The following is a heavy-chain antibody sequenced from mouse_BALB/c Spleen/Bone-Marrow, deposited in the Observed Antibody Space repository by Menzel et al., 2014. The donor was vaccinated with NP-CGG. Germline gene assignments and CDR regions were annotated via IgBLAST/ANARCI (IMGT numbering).Heavy chain of an antibody. J-gene: IGHJ4*01. CDR2: ISSAGSYS. D-gene: IGHD1-2*01. V-gene: IGHV5-6*01. CDR1: GFTFSRYG. CDR3: ARDFITAPYYAMDY. Sequence: EVQRVESGGDLVKPGGSLKLSCAASGFTFSRYGMSWVRQTPDKRLEWVATISSAGSYSNHPDSVKGRFTISRDSAKNTLYLQMSSLKSEDTAMYYCARDFITAPYYAMDYWGQGTSVTVSS.